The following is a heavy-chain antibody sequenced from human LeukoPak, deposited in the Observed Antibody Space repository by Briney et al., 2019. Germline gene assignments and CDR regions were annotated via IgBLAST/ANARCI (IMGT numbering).Heavy chain of an antibody. Sequence: SETLSLTCTVSGGSISSYYWSWIRQPPGKGLGWIGYIYYRGSTNYNPSLKSRVTISVDTSKNQFSLKLSSVTAADTAVYYCARVEEGYGSGRRENYYYYYMDVWGKGTTVTISS. J-gene: IGHJ6*03. CDR2: IYYRGST. V-gene: IGHV4-59*01. D-gene: IGHD3-10*01. CDR1: GGSISSYY. CDR3: ARVEEGYGSGRRENYYYYYMDV.